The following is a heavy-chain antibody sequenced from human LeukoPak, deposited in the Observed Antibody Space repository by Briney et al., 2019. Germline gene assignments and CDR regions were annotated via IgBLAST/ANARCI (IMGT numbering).Heavy chain of an antibody. CDR1: GYSISSGYY. CDR3: ARDREEIDY. V-gene: IGHV4-38-2*02. D-gene: IGHD1-26*01. Sequence: SETLSLTCTVSGYSISSGYYWGWIRQPPGEGLEWIGSIYHSGSTYYNPSLKSRVTISVDTSKNQFSLKLSSVTAADTAVYYCARDREEIDYWGQGTLVTVSS. J-gene: IGHJ4*02. CDR2: IYHSGST.